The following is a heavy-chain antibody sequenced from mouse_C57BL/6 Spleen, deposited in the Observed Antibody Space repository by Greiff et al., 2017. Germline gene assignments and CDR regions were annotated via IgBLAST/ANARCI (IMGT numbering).Heavy chain of an antibody. CDR3: ARSELRRGFDY. Sequence: QVQLQQPGAELVRPGTSVKLSCKASGYTFTSYWMHWVKQRPGQGLEWIGVIDPSDSYTNYNQKFKGKATLTVDTSSSTAYMQLSSLTSEDSAVYYCARSELRRGFDYWGQGTTLTGSS. CDR2: IDPSDSYT. CDR1: GYTFTSYW. J-gene: IGHJ2*01. V-gene: IGHV1-59*01.